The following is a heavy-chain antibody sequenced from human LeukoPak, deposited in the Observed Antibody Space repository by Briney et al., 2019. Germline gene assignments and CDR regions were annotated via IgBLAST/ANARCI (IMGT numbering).Heavy chain of an antibody. CDR1: GFTFSSYA. J-gene: IGHJ4*02. CDR3: ARDARQEWLRLGTLDY. CDR2: LSFDGSNK. D-gene: IGHD5-12*01. V-gene: IGHV3-30*04. Sequence: GGSLRLSCAASGFTFSSYAFHWVCQAPGKGLEWVATLSFDGSNKYYADSVKGRFTFSRDNSKRTLYLQMNSLRAEDTAVYYCARDARQEWLRLGTLDYSGQGSLVTVSS.